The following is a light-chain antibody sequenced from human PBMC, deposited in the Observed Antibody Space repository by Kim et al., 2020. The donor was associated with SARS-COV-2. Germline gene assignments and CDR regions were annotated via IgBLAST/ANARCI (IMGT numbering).Light chain of an antibody. J-gene: IGKJ4*01. Sequence: PGERATPSCRASQTVLANYLAWYQQRPGQAPRLLIYGASTRATGIPDRFSGSGSGTDFTLTISRLEPEDFAVYYCQQYGGSPRLTFGGGTKVDIK. CDR2: GAS. V-gene: IGKV3-20*01. CDR1: QTVLANY. CDR3: QQYGGSPRLT.